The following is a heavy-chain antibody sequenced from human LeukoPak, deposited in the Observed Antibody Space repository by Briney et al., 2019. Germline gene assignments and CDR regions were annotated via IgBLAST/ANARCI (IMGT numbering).Heavy chain of an antibody. J-gene: IGHJ4*02. CDR3: AKNSSSWYSG. CDR2: DTSSTTST. Sequence: PGGSLRLSCTASEFSISHYAMSWVRQAPGKGLEWVSADTSSTTSTYYASSVRGRFTISRDNSKNTLYLQMNSLRAEDTAVYFCAKNSSSWYSGWGQGTLVTVSS. V-gene: IGHV3-23*01. CDR1: EFSISHYA. D-gene: IGHD6-13*01.